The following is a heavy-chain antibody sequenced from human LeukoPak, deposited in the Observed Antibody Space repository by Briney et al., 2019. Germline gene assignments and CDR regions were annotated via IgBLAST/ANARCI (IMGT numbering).Heavy chain of an antibody. CDR3: ARDWWGSFH. V-gene: IGHV3-21*01. D-gene: IGHD2-21*01. CDR2: ISSGSSYI. J-gene: IGHJ4*02. Sequence: GGSLRLSCAASGFSFSSYGMHWVRQAPGKGLEWVSSISSGSSYIYYADSVKGRFTISRDNAKNSLYLQMNSLRAEDTAVYCCARDWWGSFHWGQGTLVTVSS. CDR1: GFSFSSYG.